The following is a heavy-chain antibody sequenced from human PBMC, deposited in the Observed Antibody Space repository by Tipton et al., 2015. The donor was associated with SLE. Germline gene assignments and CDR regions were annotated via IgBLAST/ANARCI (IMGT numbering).Heavy chain of an antibody. CDR1: GGSISSYY. CDR2: IYYSGST. V-gene: IGHV4-59*01. D-gene: IGHD5-12*01. J-gene: IGHJ6*02. Sequence: TLSLTCTVSGGSISSYYWSWIRQPPGKGLEWIGYIYYSGSTNHNPSLKSRVTISVDTSKNQFSLKLSSVTAADTAVYYCARDAHREYSGYDDIYYYYGMDVWGQGTTVTVSS. CDR3: ARDAHREYSGYDDIYYYYGMDV.